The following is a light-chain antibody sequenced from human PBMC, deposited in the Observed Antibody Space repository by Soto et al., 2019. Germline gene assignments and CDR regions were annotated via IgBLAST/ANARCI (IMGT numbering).Light chain of an antibody. V-gene: IGKV3D-20*02. CDR2: GAS. Sequence: VLTQSPGPLSLSPWESPTLSCRASQSLXSNKPAWYQQQPGQAPRLPXYGASSMATGIPDRFSGSGSGTDFTLPISRLEPEDVAVYYCQQRSNATPTFGQGTKVDIK. CDR3: QQRSNATPT. CDR1: QSLXSNK. J-gene: IGKJ1*01.